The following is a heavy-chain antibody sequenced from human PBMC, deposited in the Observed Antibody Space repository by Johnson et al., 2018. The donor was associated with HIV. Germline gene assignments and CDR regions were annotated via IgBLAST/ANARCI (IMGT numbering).Heavy chain of an antibody. D-gene: IGHD6-13*01. J-gene: IGHJ3*02. CDR2: ISYDGRNK. V-gene: IGHV3-30*04. CDR3: AKQETSPAAGTFGAFDI. CDR1: GFTFSSYP. Sequence: QVQLVESGGGVVQPGRSPRLACAASGFTFSSYPMHWVRQAPGKGLEWVAVISYDGRNKYYADSVKGRFTISRDNSKNTLYLQMNSLRAEDTAVYYCAKQETSPAAGTFGAFDIWGQGTMVTVSS.